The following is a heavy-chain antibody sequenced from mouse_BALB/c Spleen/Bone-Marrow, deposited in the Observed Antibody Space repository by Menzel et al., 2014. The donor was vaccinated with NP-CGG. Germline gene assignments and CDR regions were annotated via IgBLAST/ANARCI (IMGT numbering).Heavy chain of an antibody. D-gene: IGHD2-3*01. CDR1: GYTFTSYW. CDR3: ARSHGYYPYWYFDV. Sequence: QVQLQQSGAELVKPGAPVKLSCKASGYTFTSYWMNWVKQRPGRGLEWIGRIDPSDSETHYNQKFKDKATLTVDKSSSTAYIQLSSLTSEDSAVYYCARSHGYYPYWYFDVWGAGATGTVSS. CDR2: IDPSDSET. V-gene: IGHV1-69*02. J-gene: IGHJ1*01.